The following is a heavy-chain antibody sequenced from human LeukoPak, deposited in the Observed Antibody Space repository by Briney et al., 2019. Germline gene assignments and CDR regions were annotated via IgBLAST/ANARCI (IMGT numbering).Heavy chain of an antibody. CDR1: GFTFSSYA. CDR3: AKDVWYYGSGSPH. D-gene: IGHD3-10*01. J-gene: IGHJ4*02. Sequence: PGGSLRLSCAASGFTFSSYAMSWVRQAPGKGLEWVSAISGSGGSTYYADSVKGWFTISRDNSKNTLYLQMNSLRAEDTAVYYCAKDVWYYGSGSPHWGQGTLVTVSS. CDR2: ISGSGGST. V-gene: IGHV3-23*01.